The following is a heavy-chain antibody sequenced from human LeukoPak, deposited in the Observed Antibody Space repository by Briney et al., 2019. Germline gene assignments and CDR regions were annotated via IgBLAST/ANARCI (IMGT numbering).Heavy chain of an antibody. CDR2: INHSGST. V-gene: IGHV4-34*01. D-gene: IGHD5-12*01. CDR1: GGSFSGYY. J-gene: IGHJ4*02. CDR3: ASPFQGGYDSGDY. Sequence: SETLSLTCAVYGGSFSGYYWSWIRHPPGKGLEWIGEINHSGSTNYNPSLKSRVTISVDTSKNQFSLKLSSVTAADTAVYYCASPFQGGYDSGDYWGQGTLVTVSS.